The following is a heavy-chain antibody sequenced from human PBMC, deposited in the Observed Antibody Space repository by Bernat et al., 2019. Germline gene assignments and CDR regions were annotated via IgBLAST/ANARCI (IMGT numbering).Heavy chain of an antibody. CDR1: GFTFSSYG. V-gene: IGHV3-33*01. D-gene: IGHD1-26*01. CDR2: IWYDGSNK. J-gene: IGHJ5*02. CDR3: ARDRASDNWFDP. Sequence: QVQLVESGGGVVQPGRSLRLSCAASGFTFSSYGMHWVRQAPGKGLEWVAVIWYDGSNKYYADSVKGRFTISRDNSKNTLYLQMNSLRAEDTAVYYCARDRASDNWFDPWGQGTLVTVSS.